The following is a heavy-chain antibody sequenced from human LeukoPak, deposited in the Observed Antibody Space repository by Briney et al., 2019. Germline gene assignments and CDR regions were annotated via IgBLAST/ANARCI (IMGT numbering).Heavy chain of an antibody. D-gene: IGHD2-2*01. CDR3: ARVSRSSLWFDP. CDR1: GGSISSGGYY. Sequence: SETLSLTCTVSGGSISSGGYYWSWIRQHLGKGLEWIGYIYYSGSTYYNPSLKSRVTISVDTSKNQFSLKLSSVTAADTAVYYCARVSRSSLWFDPWGQGTLVTVSS. V-gene: IGHV4-31*03. CDR2: IYYSGST. J-gene: IGHJ5*02.